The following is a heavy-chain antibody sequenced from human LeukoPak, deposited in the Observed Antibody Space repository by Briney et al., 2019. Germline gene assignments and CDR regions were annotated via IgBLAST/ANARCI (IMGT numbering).Heavy chain of an antibody. CDR1: GYTFSIYN. CDR3: AREGVAATGLDY. Sequence: ASVKVSCKASGYTFSIYNMHWVRQAPGQGLEWMGIINPSGGSASDTQKFQGRVTMTRDTSTSTLYMELNSLRSEDTAVYYCAREGVAATGLDYWGQGTLVTVSS. J-gene: IGHJ4*02. D-gene: IGHD6-13*01. CDR2: INPSGGSA. V-gene: IGHV1-46*01.